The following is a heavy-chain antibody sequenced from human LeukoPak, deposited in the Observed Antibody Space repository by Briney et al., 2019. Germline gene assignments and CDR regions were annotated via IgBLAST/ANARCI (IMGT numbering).Heavy chain of an antibody. V-gene: IGHV4-34*01. Sequence: SETLSLTCAVYGGSFSGYYWSWIRQPPGKGLEWIGEINHSGSTNYNPSLKSRVTMSVDTSKNQFSLKLSSVTAADTAVYYCARDLGRSYGSGRTPPWGQGTLVTVSS. J-gene: IGHJ5*02. CDR2: INHSGST. D-gene: IGHD3-10*01. CDR1: GGSFSGYY. CDR3: ARDLGRSYGSGRTPP.